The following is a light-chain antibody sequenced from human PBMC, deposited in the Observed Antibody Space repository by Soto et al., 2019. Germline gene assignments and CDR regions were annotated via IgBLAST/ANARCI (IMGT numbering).Light chain of an antibody. CDR1: SSDVGGHNY. Sequence: QSALTQPGSVSGSPGQSITIPCTGTSSDVGGHNYVSWYQHHPGKAPKLMIYDVTNRPSGVSDRFSGSKSGNTASLTISGLQAEDEADYYCSSYTSITTFYVFGTGTKLTVL. V-gene: IGLV2-14*03. CDR2: DVT. CDR3: SSYTSITTFYV. J-gene: IGLJ1*01.